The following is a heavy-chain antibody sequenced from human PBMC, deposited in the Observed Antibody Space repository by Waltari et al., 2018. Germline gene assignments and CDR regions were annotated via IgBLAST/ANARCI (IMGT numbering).Heavy chain of an antibody. V-gene: IGHV3-7*01. J-gene: IGHJ6*03. Sequence: EVKLVESGGDLVQPGGSLRLSCATSGFSFSSYWMSWVRQAPGKGLEWVANINRDGSEKQYVEPVEGRFTISRDNVNNSLYLQMNNLRAEDTAVYYCANYYYMDVWSRGTTVSVSS. CDR2: INRDGSEK. CDR3: ANYYYMDV. CDR1: GFSFSSYW.